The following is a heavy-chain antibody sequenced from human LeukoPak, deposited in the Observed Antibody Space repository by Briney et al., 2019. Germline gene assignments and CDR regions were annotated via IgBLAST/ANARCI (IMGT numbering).Heavy chain of an antibody. Sequence: PGVSVRLSCASSGFMFDDYGMSWVRQAPGKGLEWVSGISGYGGCTGYADSVKGRLTISRDNAKNSLYLQMNSLRAEDTALYYCARSQSDYGDPDYWGQGTLVTVSP. J-gene: IGHJ4*02. CDR2: ISGYGGCT. CDR3: ARSQSDYGDPDY. V-gene: IGHV3-20*04. D-gene: IGHD4-17*01. CDR1: GFMFDDYG.